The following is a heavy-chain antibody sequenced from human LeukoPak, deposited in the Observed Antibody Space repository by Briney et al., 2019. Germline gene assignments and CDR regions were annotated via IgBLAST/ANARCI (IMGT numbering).Heavy chain of an antibody. V-gene: IGHV3-21*01. CDR3: ARDRGRYFDWSNFFDAFDI. CDR1: GFTFSSYS. D-gene: IGHD3-9*01. CDR2: ISSSSSYI. Sequence: PGRSLRLSCAASGFTFSSYSMNWVRQAPGKGLEWVSSISSSSSYIYYADSVKGRFTISRDNAKNSLYLQMNSLRAEDTAVYYCARDRGRYFDWSNFFDAFDIWGQGTMVTVSS. J-gene: IGHJ3*02.